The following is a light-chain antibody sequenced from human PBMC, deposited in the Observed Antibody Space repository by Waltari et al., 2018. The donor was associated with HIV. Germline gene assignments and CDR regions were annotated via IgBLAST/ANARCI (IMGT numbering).Light chain of an antibody. CDR3: KSSTSRSTPCV. J-gene: IGLJ1*01. V-gene: IGLV2-14*03. CDR1: NSDIGGHNS. CDR2: DVS. Sequence: QSALTQPPSLPGSPGQSIPIPCPGTNSDIGGHNSVAWYHHHPAKTPQLIIYDVSNRPSWVASRFSAAKSGNTAALTISGVQDEDEADYYCKSSTSRSTPCVFGSGTKVTVL.